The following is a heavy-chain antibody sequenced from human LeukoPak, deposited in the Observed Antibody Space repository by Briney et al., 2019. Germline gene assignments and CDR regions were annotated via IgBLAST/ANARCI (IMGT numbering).Heavy chain of an antibody. J-gene: IGHJ1*01. D-gene: IGHD3-10*01. Sequence: PGGSLRLSCAASGFTVSSNYMSWDRQAPGKGLEWVSVIYSGGSTYYADSVKGRFTISRDNAKNSLYLQMNSLRAEDTAVYYCARVSVQGYYGSGSFDFQHWGQGTLVTVSS. CDR2: IYSGGST. CDR1: GFTVSSNY. CDR3: ARVSVQGYYGSGSFDFQH. V-gene: IGHV3-53*01.